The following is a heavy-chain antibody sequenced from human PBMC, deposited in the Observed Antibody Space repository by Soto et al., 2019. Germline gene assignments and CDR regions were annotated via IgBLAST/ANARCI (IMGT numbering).Heavy chain of an antibody. Sequence: GGSLRLSCAASGFTFSSYSMNWVRQAPGKGLEWVSSISSSSSYIYYADSVKGRFTISRDNAKNSLYLQMNSLRAEDTAVYYCARQDGDYYDSSGYYADAFDIWGQGTMVTISS. CDR3: ARQDGDYYDSSGYYADAFDI. CDR2: ISSSSSYI. V-gene: IGHV3-21*01. CDR1: GFTFSSYS. J-gene: IGHJ3*02. D-gene: IGHD3-22*01.